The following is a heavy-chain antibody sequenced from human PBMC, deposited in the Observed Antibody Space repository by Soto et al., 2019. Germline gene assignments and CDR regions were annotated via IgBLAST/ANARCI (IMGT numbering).Heavy chain of an antibody. D-gene: IGHD2-21*02. CDR2: ISYDGSNK. Sequence: GGSLRLSCAASGFTFSSYGMHWVRQAPGKGLEWVAVISYDGSNKYYADSVKGRFTISRDNSKNTLYLQMNSLRAEDTAVYYCAKDSTAHYYYGMDVWGQGTTVTVS. J-gene: IGHJ6*02. V-gene: IGHV3-30*18. CDR1: GFTFSSYG. CDR3: AKDSTAHYYYGMDV.